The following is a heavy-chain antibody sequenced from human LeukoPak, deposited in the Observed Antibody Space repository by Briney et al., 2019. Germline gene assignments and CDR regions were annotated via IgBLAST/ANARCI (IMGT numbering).Heavy chain of an antibody. J-gene: IGHJ6*03. CDR2: IYTSGST. CDR1: GGSISSGSYY. Sequence: SETLSLTCTVSGGSISSGSYYWSCIRQPAGKGLECIGRIYTSGSTNYNPSLKSRVTISVDTSKNQFPLKLSSVTAADTAVYYCAGSGSYHYGPYYYYMDVWGKGTTVTVSS. D-gene: IGHD1-26*01. CDR3: AGSGSYHYGPYYYYMDV. V-gene: IGHV4-61*02.